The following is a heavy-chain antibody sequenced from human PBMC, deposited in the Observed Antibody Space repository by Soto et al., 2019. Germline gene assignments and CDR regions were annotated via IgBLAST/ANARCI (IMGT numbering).Heavy chain of an antibody. CDR2: IYSGGST. D-gene: IGHD5-12*01. J-gene: IGHJ6*03. CDR3: ARVPTITVSQAPNYYYMDV. CDR1: GFTVSSNY. Sequence: GGSLRLSCAASGFTVSSNYMSWVRQAPGKGLEWVSVIYSGGSTYYADSVKGRFTISRHNSKNTLYLQMNSLRAEDTAVYYCARVPTITVSQAPNYYYMDVWGKGTTVTVSS. V-gene: IGHV3-53*04.